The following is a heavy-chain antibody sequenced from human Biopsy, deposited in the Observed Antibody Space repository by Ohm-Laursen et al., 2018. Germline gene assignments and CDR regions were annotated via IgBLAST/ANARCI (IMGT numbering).Heavy chain of an antibody. CDR3: AREAIGYQLPCDD. J-gene: IGHJ4*02. Sequence: SVKVSCKASGGSSSNSGITWVRQAPGQGLEWMGRIIPILRTTTYAPKFQGRVTFTADKSSSTAYLELSSLTSEDTAMFYCAREAIGYQLPCDDWGQGTLVTVSS. V-gene: IGHV1-69*04. CDR1: GGSSSNSG. D-gene: IGHD2-15*01. CDR2: IIPILRTT.